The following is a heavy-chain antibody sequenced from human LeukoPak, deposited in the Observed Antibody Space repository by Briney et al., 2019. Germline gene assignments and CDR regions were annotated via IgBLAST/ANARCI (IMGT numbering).Heavy chain of an antibody. J-gene: IGHJ5*02. CDR1: GFTLSKYW. CDR3: VRDFVGPDDL. V-gene: IGHV3-74*01. Sequence: GGSLRLSCGDSGFTLSKYWMHWVRQVPGKGLTWFSRINRDGSRIDHAGSVKGRFTISRDNAKNTLYLQMNSLRPEDTAVYYCVRDFVGPDDLWGQGTLVTVSS. CDR2: INRDGSRI. D-gene: IGHD1-26*01.